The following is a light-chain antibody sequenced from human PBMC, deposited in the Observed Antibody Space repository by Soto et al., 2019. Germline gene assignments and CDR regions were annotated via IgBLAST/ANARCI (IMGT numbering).Light chain of an antibody. CDR1: QSVSSSY. J-gene: IGKJ1*01. CDR2: GAS. Sequence: EIVLTQSPGTLYLSPGERDTLSCRARQSVSSSYLAWYQHKPGQATRLLIYGASGVATGIPDRFSGSGSGTDFNITICRLEPEFFAVYDCQQYGSMPLRFRQRTKVEIK. CDR3: QQYGSMPLR. V-gene: IGKV3-20*01.